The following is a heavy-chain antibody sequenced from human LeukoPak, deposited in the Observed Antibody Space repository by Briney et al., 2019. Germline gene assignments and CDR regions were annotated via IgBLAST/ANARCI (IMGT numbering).Heavy chain of an antibody. CDR3: AKDHGGYAPEYFDC. D-gene: IGHD5-12*01. CDR1: GGSISSSSYY. CDR2: IGGSGGSR. V-gene: IGHV3-23*01. Sequence: ETLPLTCTVSGGSISSSSYYWGWIRQPPGKGLEWVSGIGGSGGSRYYADSVKGRFTISRDNSKNTLYLQMTGLRAEDTAVYYCAKDHGGYAPEYFDCWGQGTLVTVSS. J-gene: IGHJ4*02.